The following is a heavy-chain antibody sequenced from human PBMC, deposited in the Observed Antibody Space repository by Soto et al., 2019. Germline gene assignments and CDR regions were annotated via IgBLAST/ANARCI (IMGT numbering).Heavy chain of an antibody. V-gene: IGHV4-38-2*01. Sequence: SETLSLTCPVSGYSISSGSYWGWIRQPPGKGPEWIASIYHGGTTFYNPSLKSRVTVSVDKSNNQFSLKLRSVTAADTAVYYCAKAHVMVASGSTFDYWGHVT. D-gene: IGHD2-2*01. J-gene: IGHJ4*01. CDR1: GYSISSGSY. CDR2: IYHGGTT. CDR3: AKAHVMVASGSTFDY.